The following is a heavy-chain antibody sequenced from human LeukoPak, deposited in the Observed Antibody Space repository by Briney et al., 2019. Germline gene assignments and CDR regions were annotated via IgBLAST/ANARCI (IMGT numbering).Heavy chain of an antibody. Sequence: ASVKVSCKASGYTFTSYGISWVRQAPGQGLEWMGWISAYNGNTNYAQKLQGRVTMTTDTSTSTAYMELSSLRVDDTAIYYCAKSGVSPLYHMDVWGKGATVTVSS. J-gene: IGHJ6*03. D-gene: IGHD4-23*01. V-gene: IGHV1-18*01. CDR1: GYTFTSYG. CDR3: AKSGVSPLYHMDV. CDR2: ISAYNGNT.